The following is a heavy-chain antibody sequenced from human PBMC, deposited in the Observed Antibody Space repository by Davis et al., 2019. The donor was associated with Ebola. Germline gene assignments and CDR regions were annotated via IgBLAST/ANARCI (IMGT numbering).Heavy chain of an antibody. J-gene: IGHJ4*02. CDR1: GFTFSNYA. V-gene: IGHV3-23*01. CDR2: ISGSVGNT. Sequence: PGGSLRLSCAASGFTFSNYAMSWVRQAPGKGLEWVSGISGSVGNTYYADSVKGRFTISRDNSKNTLYLQMNSLRAEDTAAYYCAKGGSSSGRGGYFDYWGQGTLVTVSS. CDR3: AKGGSSSGRGGYFDY. D-gene: IGHD6-6*01.